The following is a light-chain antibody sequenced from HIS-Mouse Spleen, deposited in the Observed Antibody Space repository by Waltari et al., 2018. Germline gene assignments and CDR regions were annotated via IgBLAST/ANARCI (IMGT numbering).Light chain of an antibody. CDR3: QVWDSSSDHVV. CDR2: DDS. V-gene: IGLV3-21*03. Sequence: SYVLTQPPPVSVAPGKTARITCGGHNIGSKSAHWYQQKPGQAPVMVVYDDSDRPSGIPERFSGSNSGNTATLTISRVEAGDEADYYCQVWDSSSDHVVFGGGTKLTVL. CDR1: NIGSKS. J-gene: IGLJ2*01.